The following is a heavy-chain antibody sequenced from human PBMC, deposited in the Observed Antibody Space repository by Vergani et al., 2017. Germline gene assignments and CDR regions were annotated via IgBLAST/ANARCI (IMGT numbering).Heavy chain of an antibody. V-gene: IGHV1-46*03. Sequence: QVLLVQSGAEVKKPGASVRVSCKTSGYTFTNYYIHWVRQAPGQGLEWMGIINPSGGSTPYAQQFQGRLTMTRDTSTSTVYMDLSNLRSEDTAVYYCARPHGDILPPDPRRLGYWGQGTLVTVSS. CDR3: ARPHGDILPPDPRRLGY. J-gene: IGHJ4*02. CDR2: INPSGGST. CDR1: GYTFTNYY.